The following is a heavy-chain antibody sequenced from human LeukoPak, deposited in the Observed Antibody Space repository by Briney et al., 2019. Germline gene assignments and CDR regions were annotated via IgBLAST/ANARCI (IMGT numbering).Heavy chain of an antibody. CDR3: VRALSTVTTYFDS. CDR1: GGSLSGYY. CDR2: INPTGST. V-gene: IGHV4-34*01. D-gene: IGHD4-17*01. Sequence: PSETLSLTCAVDGGSLSGYYWSWIRQPPGKGLEWIGEINPTGSTNYNPSLKSRVTISADTSKSQFSLELSSVTAADTAVFYCVRALSTVTTYFDSWGQGTLVTVSS. J-gene: IGHJ4*02.